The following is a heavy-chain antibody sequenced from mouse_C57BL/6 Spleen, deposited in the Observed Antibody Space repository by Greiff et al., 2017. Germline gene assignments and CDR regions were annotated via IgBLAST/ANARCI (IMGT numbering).Heavy chain of an antibody. V-gene: IGHV1-39*01. J-gene: IGHJ4*01. D-gene: IGHD1-1*01. CDR1: GYSFTDYN. CDR3: ANTDYYAMDY. Sequence: EVKLVESGPELVKPGASVTISCKASGYSFTDYNMNWVKQSNGTSLEWIGVINPNYGTTSYKQKFKGKATLTVDQSSSTAYMQLNSLTSEDSAVYYCANTDYYAMDYWGQGTSVTVSS. CDR2: INPNYGTT.